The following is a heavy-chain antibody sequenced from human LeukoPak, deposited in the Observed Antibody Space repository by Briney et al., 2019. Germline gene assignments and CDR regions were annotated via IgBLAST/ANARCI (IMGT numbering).Heavy chain of an antibody. CDR3: AKEPRDYCSITSCPNWIDP. D-gene: IGHD2-2*01. CDR1: GFTFSSYA. J-gene: IGHJ5*02. CDR2: ISASGGTT. Sequence: GGSLRLSCAASGFTFSSYAMSWVRQAPGKGLEWVSAISASGGTTYYADSVKGRFTISRDNSKNTLYLQMSSLRAEDTAVYYCAKEPRDYCSITSCPNWIDPWGQGTLVTVSS. V-gene: IGHV3-23*01.